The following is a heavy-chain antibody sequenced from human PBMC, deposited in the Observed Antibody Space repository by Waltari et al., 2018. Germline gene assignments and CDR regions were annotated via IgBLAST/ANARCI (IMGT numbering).Heavy chain of an antibody. CDR3: ARDSPYTVKVTPSDY. Sequence: QVQLVQSGAEAKKPGASVKVSCKASGYIFSSYAVHWVRQAPGQRLEWMGWINAANGNTKYSQNFQGRVTITRDTSASTAYMELSNLRSEDTAVYYCARDSPYTVKVTPSDYWGQGTLVTVSS. CDR2: INAANGNT. V-gene: IGHV1-3*01. J-gene: IGHJ4*02. CDR1: GYIFSSYA. D-gene: IGHD4-17*01.